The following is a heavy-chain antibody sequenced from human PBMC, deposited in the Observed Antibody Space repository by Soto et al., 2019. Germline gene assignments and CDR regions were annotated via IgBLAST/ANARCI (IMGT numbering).Heavy chain of an antibody. Sequence: EVQLVQSGAEVKKPGESLKISCKASGYTFSSYWIAWVRQMPGRSLEWMGIIYPGDSDIRYSPSFQGQVTISADKSINTAYLQWRSLKASDTGMYYCARSPGDYHFDYWGQGTLVTVSS. D-gene: IGHD4-17*01. CDR2: IYPGDSDI. J-gene: IGHJ4*02. V-gene: IGHV5-51*01. CDR3: ARSPGDYHFDY. CDR1: GYTFSSYW.